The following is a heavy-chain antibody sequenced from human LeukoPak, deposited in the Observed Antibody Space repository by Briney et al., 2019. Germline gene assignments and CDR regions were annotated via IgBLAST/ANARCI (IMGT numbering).Heavy chain of an antibody. CDR2: ISAYNGNT. Sequence: ASVTVSCKASGYTFTSYGISWVRQAPGQGLEWMGWISAYNGNTYYAQKLQGRVTMTTDTSTSTAYMELRSLRSDDTAVYYCARDMRVRYYGMDVWGQGTTVTVSS. V-gene: IGHV1-18*01. CDR1: GYTFTSYG. CDR3: ARDMRVRYYGMDV. D-gene: IGHD3-16*01. J-gene: IGHJ6*02.